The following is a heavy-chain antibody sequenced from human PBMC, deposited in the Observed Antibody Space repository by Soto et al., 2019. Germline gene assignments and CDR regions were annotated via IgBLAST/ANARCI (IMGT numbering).Heavy chain of an antibody. CDR1: GGSISSYY. D-gene: IGHD1-7*01. J-gene: IGHJ5*02. Sequence: KPSETLSLTCTVSGGSISSYYWSWIRQPPGKGLEWIGYIYYSGSTNYNPSLKSRVTISVDTSKNQFSLKLSSVTAADTAVYYCARVRTTPWFDPWGQGTLVTVSS. CDR3: ARVRTTPWFDP. V-gene: IGHV4-59*01. CDR2: IYYSGST.